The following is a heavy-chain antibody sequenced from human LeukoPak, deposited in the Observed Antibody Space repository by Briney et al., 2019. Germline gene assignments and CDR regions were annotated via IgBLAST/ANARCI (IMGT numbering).Heavy chain of an antibody. CDR1: GGTFSSYA. J-gene: IGHJ4*02. CDR3: ARSRWLRLPFDY. CDR2: IIPILGIA. D-gene: IGHD5-12*01. V-gene: IGHV1-69*04. Sequence: ASVKVSCKASGGTFSSYAISWVRQAPGQGLEWMGRIIPILGIANYAQKFQGRVTITADKSTSTAYMELSSLRSEDTAVYYCARSRWLRLPFDYWGQGTLVTVSS.